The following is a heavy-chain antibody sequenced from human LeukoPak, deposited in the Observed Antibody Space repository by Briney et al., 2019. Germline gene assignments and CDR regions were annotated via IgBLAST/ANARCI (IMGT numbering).Heavy chain of an antibody. D-gene: IGHD3-10*01. CDR1: GGSVSSGSYY. CDR2: IYYSGST. J-gene: IGHJ4*02. Sequence: PSETLSLTCTVSGGSVSSGSYYWSWIRQPPGKGLEWIGYIYYSGSTNYNPSLKSRVTISVDTSKNQFSLKLSSVTAADTAVYYCARFRFGELSLDYWGQGTLVTVSS. CDR3: ARFRFGELSLDY. V-gene: IGHV4-61*01.